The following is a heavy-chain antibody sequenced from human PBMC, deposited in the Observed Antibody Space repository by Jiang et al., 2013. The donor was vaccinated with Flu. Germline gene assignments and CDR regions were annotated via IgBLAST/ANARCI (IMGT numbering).Heavy chain of an antibody. CDR3: ARGFFGGATEGFYYYGMDV. Sequence: GAEVKKPGASVKVSCKASGYTFTGYYMHWVRQAPGQGLEWMGWINPNSGGTNYAQKFQGWVTMTRDTSISTAYMELSRLRSDDTAVYYCARGFFGGATEGFYYYGMDVWGKGTTVTVS. J-gene: IGHJ6*04. V-gene: IGHV1-2*04. D-gene: IGHD1-26*01. CDR2: INPNSGGT. CDR1: GYTFTGYY.